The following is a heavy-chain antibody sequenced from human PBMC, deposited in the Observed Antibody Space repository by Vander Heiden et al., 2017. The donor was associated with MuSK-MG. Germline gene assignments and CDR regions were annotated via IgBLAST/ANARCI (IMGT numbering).Heavy chain of an antibody. CDR2: MSDDGRNK. V-gene: IGHV3-30*18. Sequence: QLQLVEAGGGVVQPGRSRRLSCAASGFPFTSYCLHWVRQAPGKGLEWVAVMSDDGRNKNYGGSVKGRVTIARDHSKITLYKQMNSLNAEDKAVYYCAKDSRYCSGGSCYSPYYYYGMDVWGQGTTVTVSS. D-gene: IGHD2-15*01. CDR1: GFPFTSYC. CDR3: AKDSRYCSGGSCYSPYYYYGMDV. J-gene: IGHJ6*02.